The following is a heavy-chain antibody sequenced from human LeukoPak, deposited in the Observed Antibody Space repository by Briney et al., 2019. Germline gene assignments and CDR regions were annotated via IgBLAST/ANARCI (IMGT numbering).Heavy chain of an antibody. CDR2: IIGSGGST. CDR1: GFRFSNHA. Sequence: GGSLRLSCAASGFRFSNHAMSWVRQAPRKGLEWVSSIIGSGGSTNYADSVKGRFTISRDNSKNTLYLQTNDLRAEDTAVYYCAKAYGDYTFAEYFQDWGQGTLVAVSS. V-gene: IGHV3-23*01. CDR3: AKAYGDYTFAEYFQD. D-gene: IGHD4-17*01. J-gene: IGHJ1*01.